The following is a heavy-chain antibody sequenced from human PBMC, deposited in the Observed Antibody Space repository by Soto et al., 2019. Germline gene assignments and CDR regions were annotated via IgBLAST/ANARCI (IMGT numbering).Heavy chain of an antibody. CDR3: ARSYSSSSSFDD. Sequence: LAGTASGFTFSDYTMNWVRQAPGKGLEWVSSISSSSSYINYADSVKGRFTVSRHNAKNSLYLQMNSLRPEDTAMYYCARSYSSSSSFDDSGQGALVTVSS. CDR2: ISSSSSYI. V-gene: IGHV3-21*04. J-gene: IGHJ4*02. CDR1: GFTFSDYT. D-gene: IGHD6-6*01.